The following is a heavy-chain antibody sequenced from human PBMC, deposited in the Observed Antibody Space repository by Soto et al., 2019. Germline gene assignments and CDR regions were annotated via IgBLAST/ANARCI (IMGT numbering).Heavy chain of an antibody. CDR3: ARGGLPTSYTYYYDSSGNNWFDP. CDR2: IYYSGST. J-gene: IGHJ5*02. Sequence: KASETLSLTCTVSGGSISSGDYYWSWIRQPPGKGLEWIGYIYYSGSTYYNPSLKSRVTISVDTSKNQFSLKLSSVTAADTAVYYCARGGLPTSYTYYYDSSGNNWFDPWGQGTLATVYS. V-gene: IGHV4-30-4*01. CDR1: GGSISSGDYY. D-gene: IGHD3-22*01.